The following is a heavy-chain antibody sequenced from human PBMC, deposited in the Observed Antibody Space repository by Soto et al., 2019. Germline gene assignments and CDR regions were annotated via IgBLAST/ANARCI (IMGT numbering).Heavy chain of an antibody. D-gene: IGHD6-25*01. CDR3: ATMKRARLDS. Sequence: QEQVVQSGPAMKEPGSSVKVSCRASGIMSSGYGFSWVRQAPGQGLEWVGRINPILDLTHYAQNLQGRVSITVDKSTDTAYLEVTSLRLEDTAIYFCATMKRARLDSWGRGTVVTVSS. CDR2: INPILDLT. J-gene: IGHJ4*02. CDR1: GIMSSGYG. V-gene: IGHV1-69*09.